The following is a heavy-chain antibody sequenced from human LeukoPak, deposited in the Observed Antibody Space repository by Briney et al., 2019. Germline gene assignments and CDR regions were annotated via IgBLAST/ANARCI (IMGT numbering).Heavy chain of an antibody. CDR3: ARHRHYDFCSDY. CDR2: IYPGDSDT. J-gene: IGHJ4*02. Sequence: WIRQPPGKGLEWMGIIYPGDSDTRYSPSFQGQVTISADKSISTAYLQWSSLKASDTAMYYCARHRHYDFCSDYWGQGTLVTVSS. V-gene: IGHV5-51*01. D-gene: IGHD3-3*01.